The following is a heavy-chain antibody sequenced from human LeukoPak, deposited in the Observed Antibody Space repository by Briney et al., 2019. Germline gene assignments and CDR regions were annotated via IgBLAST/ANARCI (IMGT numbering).Heavy chain of an antibody. CDR2: ISGSGGST. Sequence: AGGSLRLSCAASGFTFSSYAMSWVRQAPGKGLEWVSAISGSGGSTYYADSVKGRFTISRDNSKNTLYLQMNSLRAEDTAVYYCANRRDGYNYFLIGWGQGTLVTVSS. CDR3: ANRRDGYNYFLIG. CDR1: GFTFSSYA. V-gene: IGHV3-23*01. D-gene: IGHD5-24*01. J-gene: IGHJ4*02.